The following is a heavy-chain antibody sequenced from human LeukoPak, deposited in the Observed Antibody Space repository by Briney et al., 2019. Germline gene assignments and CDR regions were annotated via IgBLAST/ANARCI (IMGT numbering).Heavy chain of an antibody. V-gene: IGHV3-30*18. CDR3: AKDIPSDF. Sequence: GGSLRLSCAASGFIFSDYGMQWVRQAPGKGLEWVAIISYDGSNKYYADSVQGRFAISKDNSKNTLYLQMNGLRAEDSAVYYCAKDIPSDFWGQGTLVTVST. CDR1: GFIFSDYG. CDR2: ISYDGSNK. J-gene: IGHJ4*02.